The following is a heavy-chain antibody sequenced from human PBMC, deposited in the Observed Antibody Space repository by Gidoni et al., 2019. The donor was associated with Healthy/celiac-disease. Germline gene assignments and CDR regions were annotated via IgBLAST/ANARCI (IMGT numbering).Heavy chain of an antibody. D-gene: IGHD2-15*01. CDR3: ASEESNCRGGSCYERDF. CDR2: IDRSGRT. J-gene: IGHJ4*02. V-gene: IGHV4-34*01. CDR1: GVSFSGYY. Sequence: QVQLQQWGAGLLKPSEPLSPTCAVYGVSFSGYYWSWIRQPPGKGLEWIGEIDRSGRTNYNPSLKSRGTIAVGTSKNQFSLKLCSVTAADTAVDYCASEESNCRGGSCYERDFWGKGTLVTVS.